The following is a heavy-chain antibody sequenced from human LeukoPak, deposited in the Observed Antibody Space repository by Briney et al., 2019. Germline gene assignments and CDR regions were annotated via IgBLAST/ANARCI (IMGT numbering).Heavy chain of an antibody. D-gene: IGHD1-26*01. J-gene: IGHJ4*02. CDR3: ARDLSWGGHYFDY. Sequence: GASVKVSCKASGGTFSSYAISWVRQAPGQGLEWMGGIIPIFGTANYAQKFQGRVTITADESTSTAYMELSSLRSEDTAVYYCARDLSWGGHYFDYWGQGTLVTVSS. CDR2: IIPIFGTA. CDR1: GGTFSSYA. V-gene: IGHV1-69*13.